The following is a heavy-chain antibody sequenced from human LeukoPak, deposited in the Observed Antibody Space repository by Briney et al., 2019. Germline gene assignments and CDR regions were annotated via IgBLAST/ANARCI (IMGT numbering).Heavy chain of an antibody. Sequence: GGPLRLSCVASGFTFSEFAMNWVRQVPGKGPEWVSHIGGGGVDREYEESVKGRFTVSRDNSRNSLYLQMNRLRGEDTAIYYCAKDSIERNGVYDAFDVWGQGTKVTVAS. J-gene: IGHJ3*01. CDR2: IGGGGVDR. V-gene: IGHV3-23*01. CDR1: GFTFSEFA. D-gene: IGHD2-8*01. CDR3: AKDSIERNGVYDAFDV.